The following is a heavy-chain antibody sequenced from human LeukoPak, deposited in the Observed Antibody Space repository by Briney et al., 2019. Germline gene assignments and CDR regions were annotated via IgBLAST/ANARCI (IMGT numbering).Heavy chain of an antibody. CDR1: GITFSNYA. CDR2: INTDGSST. CDR3: ARDEEDFWSGYYLDY. J-gene: IGHJ4*02. Sequence: GGSLRLSCAASGITFSNYAMSWVRQAPGKGLVWVSRINTDGSSTSYADSVKGRFTISRDDAKNTLYLQMNSLRAEDTAVYYCARDEEDFWSGYYLDYWGQGTLVTVSS. D-gene: IGHD3-3*01. V-gene: IGHV3-74*01.